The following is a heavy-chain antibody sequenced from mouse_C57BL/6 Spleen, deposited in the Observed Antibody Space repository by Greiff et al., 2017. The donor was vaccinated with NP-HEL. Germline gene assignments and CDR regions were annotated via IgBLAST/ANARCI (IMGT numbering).Heavy chain of an antibody. CDR2: ISDGGSYT. CDR3: ARAGANWDYFDY. Sequence: EVHLVESGGGLVKPGGSLKLSCAASGFTFSSYAMSWVRQTPEKRLEWVATISDGGSYTYYPDNVKGRFTISRDNAKNNLYLQMSHLKSEDTAMYYCARAGANWDYFDYWGQGTTLTVSS. V-gene: IGHV5-4*01. CDR1: GFTFSSYA. D-gene: IGHD4-1*01. J-gene: IGHJ2*01.